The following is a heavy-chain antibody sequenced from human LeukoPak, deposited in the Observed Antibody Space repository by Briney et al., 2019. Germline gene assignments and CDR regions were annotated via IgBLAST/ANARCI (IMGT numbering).Heavy chain of an antibody. CDR2: IYYTGST. D-gene: IGHD5-18*01. CDR3: ARGGYSYGYRNWFDP. CDR1: GGSMSNSSYY. V-gene: IGHV4-39*07. Sequence: SETLSLTCTVSGGSMSNSSYYWGWIRQPPGKGLEWIGSIYYTGSTYYNPSFKSRITISVDTSKNQFSLKLSSVTAADTAVYYCARGGYSYGYRNWFDPWGQGTLVTVSS. J-gene: IGHJ5*02.